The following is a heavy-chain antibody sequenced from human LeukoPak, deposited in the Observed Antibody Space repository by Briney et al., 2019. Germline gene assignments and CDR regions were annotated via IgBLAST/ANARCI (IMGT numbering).Heavy chain of an antibody. D-gene: IGHD3-3*01. CDR2: TRYYGSYK. Sequence: GGSLRLSCAASGFPFNFFGMHWVRQAPGKGLEWVSFTRYYGSYKRYIASVNGRFTISSDNSKNTLYLQMNSLRVEDTAVYSCAKGRVARGFNDPFDIWGQGTMVTVSS. CDR1: GFPFNFFG. J-gene: IGHJ3*02. V-gene: IGHV3-30*02. CDR3: AKGRVARGFNDPFDI.